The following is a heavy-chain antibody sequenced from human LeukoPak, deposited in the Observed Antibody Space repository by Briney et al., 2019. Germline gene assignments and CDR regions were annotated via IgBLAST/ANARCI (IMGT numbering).Heavy chain of an antibody. D-gene: IGHD3-22*01. V-gene: IGHV3-7*01. Sequence: PGGSLRLSCAASGFTFSSYAMSWVRQAPGKGLEWVANIKQDGSETYYVDSVKGRFSISRDNAKSSLHLQMNSLRADDTAVYYCVGAVTAHYYDPYWGQGTLVTVSA. CDR3: VGAVTAHYYDPY. CDR1: GFTFSSYA. J-gene: IGHJ4*02. CDR2: IKQDGSET.